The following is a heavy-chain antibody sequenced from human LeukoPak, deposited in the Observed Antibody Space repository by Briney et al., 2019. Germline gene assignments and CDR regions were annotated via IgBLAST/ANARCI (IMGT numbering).Heavy chain of an antibody. CDR3: ARGLIAAAGRSTYFDY. CDR1: GGSFSGYY. CDR2: INHSGST. V-gene: IGHV4-34*01. Sequence: SETLSLTCAVYGGSFSGYYWSWIRQPPGKGLEWIGEINHSGSTNYNPSLKSGVTISLDTSNNQFSLKLSSVTAADTAVYYCARGLIAAAGRSTYFDYWGQGTLVTVSS. J-gene: IGHJ4*02. D-gene: IGHD6-13*01.